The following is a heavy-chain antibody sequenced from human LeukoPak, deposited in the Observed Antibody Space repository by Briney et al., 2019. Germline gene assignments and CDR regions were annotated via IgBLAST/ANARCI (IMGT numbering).Heavy chain of an antibody. D-gene: IGHD2-15*01. CDR2: IYYSGST. V-gene: IGHV4-59*01. J-gene: IGHJ5*02. Sequence: PSETLSLTCTVSGGSISSYYWSWIRQPAGKGLEWIGYIYYSGSTNYNPSLKSRVTISVDTSKNQFSLKLSSVTAADTAVYYCARDVCSGGSCYFSPWGQGTLVTVSS. CDR1: GGSISSYY. CDR3: ARDVCSGGSCYFSP.